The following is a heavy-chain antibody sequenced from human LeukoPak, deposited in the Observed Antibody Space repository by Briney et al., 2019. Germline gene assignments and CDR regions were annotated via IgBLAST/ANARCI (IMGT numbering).Heavy chain of an antibody. Sequence: GGSLRLSCAASGFTFSSYSMNWVRQAPGKGLEWVSYISSSSTIYYADPVKGRFTISRDNAKNSLYLQMNSLRAEDTAVYYCARAGRWDFSGTHDYWGQGTLVTVSS. CDR3: ARAGRWDFSGTHDY. D-gene: IGHD3-10*01. J-gene: IGHJ4*02. CDR2: ISSSSTI. V-gene: IGHV3-48*01. CDR1: GFTFSSYS.